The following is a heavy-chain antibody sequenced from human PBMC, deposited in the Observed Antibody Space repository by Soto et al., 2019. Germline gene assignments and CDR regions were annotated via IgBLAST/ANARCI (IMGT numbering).Heavy chain of an antibody. J-gene: IGHJ4*02. D-gene: IGHD1-26*01. CDR3: ARAAVKLVATLSDS. CDR1: GGSLRGHY. Sequence: SETLSLTCAVSGGSLRGHYWSWIRQSPEKGLEWIGEINHSGFTNYNPTLKSRVTISRDASKNQFSLRLGSMTAADSAVYFCARAAVKLVATLSDSWGQSSLATVS. V-gene: IGHV4-34*01. CDR2: INHSGFT.